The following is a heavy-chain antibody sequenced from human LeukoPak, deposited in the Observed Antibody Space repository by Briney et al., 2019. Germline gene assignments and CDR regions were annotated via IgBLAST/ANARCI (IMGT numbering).Heavy chain of an antibody. D-gene: IGHD3-10*01. CDR2: ISYDGSNK. J-gene: IGHJ4*02. V-gene: IGHV3-30*04. CDR1: GFTFSSYA. CDR3: ARVRSYGSGSYFDY. Sequence: PGGSLRLSCAASGFTFSSYAMHWVRQAPGKGLEWVVVISYDGSNKYYADSVKGRFTISRDNSKNTLYLQMNSLRAEDTAVYYCARVRSYGSGSYFDYWGQGTLVTVSS.